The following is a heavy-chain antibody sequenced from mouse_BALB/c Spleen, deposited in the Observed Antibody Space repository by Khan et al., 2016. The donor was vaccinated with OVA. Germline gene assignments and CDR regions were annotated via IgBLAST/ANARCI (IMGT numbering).Heavy chain of an antibody. CDR1: GYTFTSYT. CDR2: INPSNGYT. CDR3: VRDGAYHRNDGWVAD. V-gene: IGHV1-4*01. J-gene: IGHJ3*01. D-gene: IGHD2-14*01. Sequence: QMQLEESGAELARPGASVKMSCKASGYTFTSYTIHWIKKRPGQGLEWIGYINPSNGYTNYNQKFKDKATLTTDKSSTPAYLLLSRLPSDDSAVYNCVRDGAYHRNDGWVADWGQGTLVT.